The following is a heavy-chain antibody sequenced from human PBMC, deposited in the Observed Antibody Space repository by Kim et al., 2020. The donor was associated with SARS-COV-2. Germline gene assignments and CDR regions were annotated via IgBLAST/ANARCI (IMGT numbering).Heavy chain of an antibody. CDR1: GGSVSSGSYY. Sequence: SETLSLTCTVSGGSVSSGSYYWSWIRQPPGKGLEWIGYIYYSGSTNYNPSLKSRVTISVDTSKNQFSLKLSSVTAADTAVYYCARASLITIFGVAHVGYYYMDVWGKGTTVTVSS. CDR2: IYYSGST. J-gene: IGHJ6*03. V-gene: IGHV4-61*01. D-gene: IGHD3-3*01. CDR3: ARASLITIFGVAHVGYYYMDV.